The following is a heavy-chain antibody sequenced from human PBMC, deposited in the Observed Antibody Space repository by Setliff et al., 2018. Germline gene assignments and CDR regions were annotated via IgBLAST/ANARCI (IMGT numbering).Heavy chain of an antibody. CDR2: INTNTGGT. Sequence: GASVKVSCKASGYTFRSYAMNWVRQAPGQGLEWMGWINTNTGGTREVQKFQGRVTMTRDTSIDTAYMEVNRLTYDDTAVYYCARVGGYASAWHGIEAFDIWGQGTKVTVSS. V-gene: IGHV1-2*02. CDR1: GYTFRSYA. J-gene: IGHJ3*02. CDR3: ARVGGYASAWHGIEAFDI. D-gene: IGHD6-19*01.